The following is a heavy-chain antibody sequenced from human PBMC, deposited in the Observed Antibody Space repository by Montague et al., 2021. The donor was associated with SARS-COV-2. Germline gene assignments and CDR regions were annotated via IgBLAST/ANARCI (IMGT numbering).Heavy chain of an antibody. CDR1: GGSFSGYY. Sequence: SETLSLTCAVYGGSFSGYYWSWIRQPPGRGLEWIGEINHSGSTXXXPSXXXRVTISVDTSKNQFSLKLSSVTAADTAVYYCAGRGYSYYYYGMDVWGQGTTVTVSS. D-gene: IGHD5-24*01. CDR3: AGRGYSYYYYGMDV. CDR2: INHSGST. J-gene: IGHJ6*02. V-gene: IGHV4-34*01.